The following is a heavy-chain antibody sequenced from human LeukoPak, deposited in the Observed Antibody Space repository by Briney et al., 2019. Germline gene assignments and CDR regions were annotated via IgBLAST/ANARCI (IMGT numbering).Heavy chain of an antibody. D-gene: IGHD6-13*01. CDR1: GFTFDDYA. J-gene: IGHJ4*02. Sequence: GGSLRLSCAASGFTFDDYAMHWVRQAPGKGLEWVSGISWNSGSIGYADSVKGRFTISRDNAKNSLYLQVNSLRAEDTALYYCAKDFDFRIAAAGTTPYFDYWGQGTLVTVSS. CDR2: ISWNSGSI. V-gene: IGHV3-9*01. CDR3: AKDFDFRIAAAGTTPYFDY.